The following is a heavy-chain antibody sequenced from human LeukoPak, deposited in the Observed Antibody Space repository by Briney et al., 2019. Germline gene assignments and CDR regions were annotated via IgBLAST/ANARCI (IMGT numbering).Heavy chain of an antibody. CDR3: ARDKRVTDTAMVNAFDI. CDR1: GGTFSSYA. Sequence: RASVKVSCKASGGTFSSYAISWVRQAPGQGLEWMGGIIPIFGTANYAQKFQGRVTITADESTSTAYMELSSLRSEDTAVYYCARDKRVTDTAMVNAFDIWGQGTMVTVSS. CDR2: IIPIFGTA. V-gene: IGHV1-69*13. D-gene: IGHD5-18*01. J-gene: IGHJ3*02.